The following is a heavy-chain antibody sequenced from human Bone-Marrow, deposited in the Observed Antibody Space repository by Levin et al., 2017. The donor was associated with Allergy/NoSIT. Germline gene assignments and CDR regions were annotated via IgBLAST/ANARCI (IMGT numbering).Heavy chain of an antibody. CDR3: ARDSSRNGMDV. CDR1: GFIVSTYD. J-gene: IGHJ6*02. Sequence: LPGGSLRLSCAASGFIVSTYDIHWVRQVVGKGLEWVAEIGTASDPYYSESLKGRFTISRENSKNSVYLQMNSLTDGDTAVYFCARDSSRNGMDVWGQGTTVTVSS. CDR2: IGTASDP. D-gene: IGHD6-6*01. V-gene: IGHV3-13*05.